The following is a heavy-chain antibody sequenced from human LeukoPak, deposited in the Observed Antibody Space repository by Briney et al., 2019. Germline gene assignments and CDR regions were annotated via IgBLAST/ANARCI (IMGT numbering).Heavy chain of an antibody. V-gene: IGHV3-23*01. CDR2: ISGSGGST. CDR3: AKDCGFTIFGGVYNWFDP. CDR1: GFTFSSYA. Sequence: GGSLRLSRAASGFTFSSYAMSWVRQAPGKGLEWVSAISGSGGSTYYADSVKGRFTISRDNSKNTLYLQMNSLRAEDTAVYYCAKDCGFTIFGGVYNWFDPWGQGTLVTVSS. D-gene: IGHD3-3*01. J-gene: IGHJ5*02.